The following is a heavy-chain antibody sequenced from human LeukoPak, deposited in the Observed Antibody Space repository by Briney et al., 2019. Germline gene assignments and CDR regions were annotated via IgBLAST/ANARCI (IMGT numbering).Heavy chain of an antibody. CDR3: AKDTDYRGSWYKEAVDY. V-gene: IGHV3-23*01. D-gene: IGHD6-13*01. J-gene: IGHJ4*02. Sequence: GGSLRLSCTASRFIFSSYAMSWVGRAAGKGLEWVSTIRVSGGSTFNAEAVKGRFNISRDNSRDTLELQMNSLRVEDTALYYCAKDTDYRGSWYKEAVDYWGQGTLVTVSS. CDR1: RFIFSSYA. CDR2: IRVSGGST.